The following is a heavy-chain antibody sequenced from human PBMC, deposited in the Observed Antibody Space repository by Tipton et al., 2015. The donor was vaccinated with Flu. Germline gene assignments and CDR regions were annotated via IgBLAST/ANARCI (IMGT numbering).Heavy chain of an antibody. Sequence: AVSGFTFDDYGMSWVRQVPGKGLEWVAVTNWNGGRTGYADSVKGRFTISRDNAKNSLYLQMNSLRAEDTAMYYCARGRGYCVTTTCLLPHDFWGQGTLVTVSS. CDR1: GFTFDDYG. D-gene: IGHD2-2*01. V-gene: IGHV3-20*04. CDR2: TNWNGGRT. CDR3: ARGRGYCVTTTCLLPHDF. J-gene: IGHJ4*02.